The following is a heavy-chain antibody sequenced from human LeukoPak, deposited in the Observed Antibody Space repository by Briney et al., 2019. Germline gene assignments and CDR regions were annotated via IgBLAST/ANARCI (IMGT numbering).Heavy chain of an antibody. D-gene: IGHD1-14*01. J-gene: IGHJ3*01. CDR3: ARDRNSAWYDAFDL. V-gene: IGHV3-48*03. CDR2: ISSSGSTI. CDR1: GFTFSSYE. Sequence: GGSLRLSCAASGFTFSSYEMNWVREAPGKGLEWVSYISSSGSTIYYADSVKGRFTISRDNAKNSLYLQMNNLRAEDPALYYCARDRNSAWYDAFDLWRQGTMVTVPS.